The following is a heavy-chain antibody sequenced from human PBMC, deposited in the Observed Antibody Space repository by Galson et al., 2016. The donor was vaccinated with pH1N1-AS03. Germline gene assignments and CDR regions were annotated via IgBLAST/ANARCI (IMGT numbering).Heavy chain of an antibody. CDR2: MSYEGTTT. Sequence: SLRLSCAASGFMFTHYSMHWVRQAPGKGLEWVAVMSYEGTTTYYADSVKGRFTISRDNSKNTLYLQMNSLRTEDTARYYCAREEGGFGSNWLQTDAFDIWGQGTMVTVSS. V-gene: IGHV3-30-3*01. J-gene: IGHJ3*02. D-gene: IGHD6-13*01. CDR1: GFMFTHYS. CDR3: AREEGGFGSNWLQTDAFDI.